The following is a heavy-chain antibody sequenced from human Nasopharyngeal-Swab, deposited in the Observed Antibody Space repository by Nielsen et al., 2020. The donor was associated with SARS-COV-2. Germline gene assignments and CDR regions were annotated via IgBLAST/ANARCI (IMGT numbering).Heavy chain of an antibody. Sequence: GESLKISCKGSGYSFTSYWIGWVRQMPGKGLEWMGIIYPGDSDTRYSPSFQGQVTISADKSISTAYLQWSSRKASDTAMYYCARQHPRSGWYYYGMDVWGQGTTVTVSS. V-gene: IGHV5-51*01. J-gene: IGHJ6*02. D-gene: IGHD6-19*01. CDR1: GYSFTSYW. CDR2: IYPGDSDT. CDR3: ARQHPRSGWYYYGMDV.